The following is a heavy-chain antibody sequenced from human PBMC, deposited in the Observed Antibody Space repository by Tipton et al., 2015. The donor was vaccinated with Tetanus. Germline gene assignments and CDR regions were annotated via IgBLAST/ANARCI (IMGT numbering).Heavy chain of an antibody. Sequence: TLSLTCIVSGGSISSGTYYWDWIRQPPGKGLEWIGNIYYNGNTLQNPSLKSRVTISLDKSKNQFSLKLRSVTAADTAVYYCARSADNWFDPWGQGTLVTVSS. CDR3: ARSADNWFDP. CDR1: GGSISSGTYY. CDR2: IYYNGNT. V-gene: IGHV4-39*01. J-gene: IGHJ5*02.